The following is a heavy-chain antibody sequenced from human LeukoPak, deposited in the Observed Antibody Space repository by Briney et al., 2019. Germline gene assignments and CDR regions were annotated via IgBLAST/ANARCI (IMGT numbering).Heavy chain of an antibody. J-gene: IGHJ3*02. D-gene: IGHD3-10*01. Sequence: SETLSLTCAVYGGSLSGNYWSWIRQPPGKGLEWIGEINRSGSTNYNPSLKSRVTISLDTSRNQFSLKLNSVTAADTAVYYCAKSNGYGLVDIWGQGTMVTVSS. CDR1: GGSLSGNY. V-gene: IGHV4-34*01. CDR3: AKSNGYGLVDI. CDR2: INRSGST.